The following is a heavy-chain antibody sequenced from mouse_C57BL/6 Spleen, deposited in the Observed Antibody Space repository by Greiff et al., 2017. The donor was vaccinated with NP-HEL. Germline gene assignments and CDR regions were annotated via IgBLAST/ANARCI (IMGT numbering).Heavy chain of an antibody. J-gene: IGHJ4*01. V-gene: IGHV1-81*01. CDR2: IYPRSGNT. Sequence: VQLQQSGAELARPGASVKLSCKASGYTFTSYGISWVKQRTGQGLEWIGEIYPRSGNTYYNEKFKGKATLTAAKSASTAYMELRSLTSEDSAVYICAIYDGYYVAPYYAMDYWGQGTSVTVSS. D-gene: IGHD2-3*01. CDR3: AIYDGYYVAPYYAMDY. CDR1: GYTFTSYG.